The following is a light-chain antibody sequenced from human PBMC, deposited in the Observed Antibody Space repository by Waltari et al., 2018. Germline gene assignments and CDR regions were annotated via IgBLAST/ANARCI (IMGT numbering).Light chain of an antibody. CDR3: CSYAGSSTFVV. CDR1: SSDVGSYTL. CDR2: EVS. J-gene: IGLJ2*01. Sequence: QSALTQPASVSGSPGQSITISCTGTSSDVGSYTLVSWYQQDPGKAPKLMIYEVSKRPSGVSNRFSGSKSGNTASLTISGLQAEDEADYYCCSYAGSSTFVVFGGGTKLTVL. V-gene: IGLV2-23*02.